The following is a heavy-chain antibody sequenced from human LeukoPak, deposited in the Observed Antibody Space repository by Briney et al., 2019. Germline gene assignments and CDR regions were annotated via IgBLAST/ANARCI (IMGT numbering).Heavy chain of an antibody. V-gene: IGHV3-13*01. CDR3: AKAWGVGARVERDDSDI. CDR1: GFTFSNYD. Sequence: GGSLRLSCAASGFTFSNYDMHWVRHTTGEGLEWVSAIGSAGDTYYSASARGRFTISRENAKNSLYLQMNSLRAGDTAVYYYAKAWGVGARVERDDSDIWGRGTLVTVST. CDR2: IGSAGDT. D-gene: IGHD1-26*01. J-gene: IGHJ3*02.